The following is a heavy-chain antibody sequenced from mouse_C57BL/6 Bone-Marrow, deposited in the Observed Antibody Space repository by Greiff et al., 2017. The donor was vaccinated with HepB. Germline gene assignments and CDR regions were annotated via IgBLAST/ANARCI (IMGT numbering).Heavy chain of an antibody. J-gene: IGHJ3*01. D-gene: IGHD2-5*01. V-gene: IGHV1-55*01. CDR1: GYTFPSYW. CDR3: ARWDYINHWGIAY. Sequence: QVQLQQPGPELVKPGASVKMSCKASGYTFPSYWITWVKQRPGQGLEWIGDIYPFSGSTNYNEKFKSKATLTVDTASSTAYMQLSSLTSEESAVYYYARWDYINHWGIAYWGQGTLVTVSS. CDR2: IYPFSGST.